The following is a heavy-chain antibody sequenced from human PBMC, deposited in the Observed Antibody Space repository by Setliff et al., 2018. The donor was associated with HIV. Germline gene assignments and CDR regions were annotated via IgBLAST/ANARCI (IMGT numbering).Heavy chain of an antibody. CDR1: GGSISSSSYY. CDR3: ARGIAAAGR. D-gene: IGHD6-13*01. CDR2: VFYSGHT. J-gene: IGHJ4*02. V-gene: IGHV4-39*07. Sequence: SETLSLTCTVSGGSISSSSYYWGWIRQPPGKGLEWIGNVFYSGHTFYNPSLKSRVTISVDTSKNQFSLKLTSVTAADTAVYYCARGIAAAGRWGQGTLVTVSS.